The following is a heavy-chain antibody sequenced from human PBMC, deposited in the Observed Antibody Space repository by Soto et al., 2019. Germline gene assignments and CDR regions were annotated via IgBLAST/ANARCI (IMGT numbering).Heavy chain of an antibody. D-gene: IGHD3-3*01. J-gene: IGHJ4*02. CDR1: GFTFSSYA. V-gene: IGHV3-23*01. Sequence: PGGSLRLSCAASGFTFSSYAMSWVRQAPGKGLEWVSAISGSGGSTYYADSVKGRFTISRDNSKNTLYLQMNSLRAEDTAVYYCAKGSTIFGVVIRRYYFDYWGQGTLVTVSS. CDR3: AKGSTIFGVVIRRYYFDY. CDR2: ISGSGGST.